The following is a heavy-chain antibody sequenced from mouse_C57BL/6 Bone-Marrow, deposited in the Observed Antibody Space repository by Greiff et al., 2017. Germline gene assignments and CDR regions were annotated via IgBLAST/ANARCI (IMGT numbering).Heavy chain of an antibody. V-gene: IGHV3-6*01. CDR2: ISYDGSN. CDR3: ASNYGSSFAY. CDR1: GYSITSGYY. J-gene: IGHJ3*01. D-gene: IGHD1-1*01. Sequence: EVQLQESGPGLVKPSQSLSLTCSVTGYSITSGYYWNWIRQFPGNKLEWMGYISYDGSNKYNPSLKNRISITRDTSKNQFFLTLNSVTTEDTATYYCASNYGSSFAYWGQGTLVTVSA.